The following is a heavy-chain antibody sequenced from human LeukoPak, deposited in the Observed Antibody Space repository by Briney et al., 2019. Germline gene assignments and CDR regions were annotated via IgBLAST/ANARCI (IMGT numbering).Heavy chain of an antibody. CDR1: GFTFSSYA. J-gene: IGHJ5*02. V-gene: IGHV3-30-3*01. Sequence: QPGRSLRLSCAASGFTFSSYAMHWVRQAPGKGLEWVAVISYDGSNKYYADSVKGRFTISRDNSKNTLYLQMNSLRAEDTAVYYCAKDRSLTGTTISWFDPWGQGTLVTVSS. D-gene: IGHD1-7*01. CDR2: ISYDGSNK. CDR3: AKDRSLTGTTISWFDP.